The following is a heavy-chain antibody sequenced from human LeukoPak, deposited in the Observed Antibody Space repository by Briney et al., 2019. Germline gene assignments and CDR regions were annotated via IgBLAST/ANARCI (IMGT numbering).Heavy chain of an antibody. D-gene: IGHD3-10*01. J-gene: IGHJ4*02. CDR1: RGSITTDNYY. CDR3: ARASYPQRLWFGEFIDY. CDR2: VFFTGTT. V-gene: IGHV4-39*07. Sequence: PSETLSLTCTVSRGSITTDNYYWGWIRQPPGKGLEWIGTVFFTGTTHYNPSLKSRVTISIEMSKNQFFLELTSVTAADTAVYYCARASYPQRLWFGEFIDYWGQGTLVTVSS.